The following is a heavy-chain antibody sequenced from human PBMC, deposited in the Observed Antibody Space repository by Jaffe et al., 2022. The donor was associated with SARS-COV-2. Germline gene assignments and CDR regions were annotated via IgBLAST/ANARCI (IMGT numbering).Heavy chain of an antibody. CDR1: GYTFTGYY. D-gene: IGHD6-19*01. V-gene: IGHV1-2*02. Sequence: QVQLVQSGAEVKKPGASVKVSCKASGYTFTGYYMHWVRQAPGQGLEWMGWINPNSGGTNYAQKFQGRVTMTRDTSISTAYMELSRLRSDDTAVYYCARDHLAGIAVAGQGYGMDVWGQGTTVTVSS. CDR3: ARDHLAGIAVAGQGYGMDV. CDR2: INPNSGGT. J-gene: IGHJ6*02.